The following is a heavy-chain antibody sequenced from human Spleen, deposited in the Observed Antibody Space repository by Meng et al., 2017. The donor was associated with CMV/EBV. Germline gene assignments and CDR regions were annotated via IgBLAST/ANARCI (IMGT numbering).Heavy chain of an antibody. Sequence: SETLSLTCAVYGGSFSGYYWSWIRQPPGEGLQWIGEINHSGSSNYNPSLKSRVTISVDTSKNQFSFTLNSVTAADTAMYYCVRAIIFGGSYVDSWGQGTPVTVSS. V-gene: IGHV4-34*01. CDR1: GGSFSGYY. D-gene: IGHD3-16*01. CDR3: VRAIIFGGSYVDS. J-gene: IGHJ4*02. CDR2: INHSGSS.